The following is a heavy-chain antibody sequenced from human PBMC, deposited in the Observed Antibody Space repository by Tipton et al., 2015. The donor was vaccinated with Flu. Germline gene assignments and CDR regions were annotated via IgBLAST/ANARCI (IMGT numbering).Heavy chain of an antibody. CDR3: ARGQEYFDFWKGFVS. V-gene: IGHV4-61*01. CDR2: IYYTGST. D-gene: IGHD3-3*01. Sequence: TLSLTCPVSGDSVSSSTYYWAWIRQPPGKGLEWLGYIYYTGSTNYNPSLKSRVTISVDTSKNQFSLTLNSVTAADTAVYYCARGQEYFDFWKGFVSWGQGSLVTVSS. J-gene: IGHJ5*02. CDR1: GDSVSSSTYY.